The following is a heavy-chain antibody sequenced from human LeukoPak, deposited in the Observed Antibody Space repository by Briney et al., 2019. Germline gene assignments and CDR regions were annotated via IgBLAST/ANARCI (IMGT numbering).Heavy chain of an antibody. V-gene: IGHV4-31*03. CDR1: GGFISSGGYY. CDR3: ARGSGTYAP. CDR2: IYYSGST. J-gene: IGHJ5*02. D-gene: IGHD1-26*01. Sequence: PSQTLTLTCTVSGGFISSGGYYWSWIRQHPGKGLEWIVYIYYSGSTYYNPSLRSRVTISVDTSKNQFSLKLSSVTAADTAVYYCARGSGTYAPWGQGTLVTVSS.